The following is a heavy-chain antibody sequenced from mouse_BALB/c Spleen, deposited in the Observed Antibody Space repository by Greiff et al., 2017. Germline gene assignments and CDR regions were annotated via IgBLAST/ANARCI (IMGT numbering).Heavy chain of an antibody. V-gene: IGHV1-7*01. D-gene: IGHD2-4*01. CDR1: GYTFTSYW. CDR3: ARSTMITGWFAY. Sequence: QVQLQQSGAELAKPGASVKMSCKASGYTFTSYWMHWVKQRPGQGLEWIGYINPSTGYTEYNQKFKDKATLTADKSSSTAYMQLSSLTSEDSAVYYCARSTMITGWFAYWGQGTLVTVSA. J-gene: IGHJ3*01. CDR2: INPSTGYT.